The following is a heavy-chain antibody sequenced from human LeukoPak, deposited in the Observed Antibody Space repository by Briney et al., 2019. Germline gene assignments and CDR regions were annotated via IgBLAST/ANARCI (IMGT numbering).Heavy chain of an antibody. V-gene: IGHV1-69*01. J-gene: IGHJ5*02. Sequence: SVKVSXXXSGXXFSSYAISWVRQAPGQGLEWMGGIIPIFGTANYAQKFQGRVTITADESTSTAYMELSSLRSEDTAVYYCARDRGGGSSCDGWFDPWGQGTLVTVSS. CDR3: ARDRGGGSSCDGWFDP. CDR2: IIPIFGTA. D-gene: IGHD2-15*01. CDR1: GXXFSSYA.